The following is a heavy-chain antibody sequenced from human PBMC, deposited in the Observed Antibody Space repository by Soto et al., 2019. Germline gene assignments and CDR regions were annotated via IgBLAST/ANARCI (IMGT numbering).Heavy chain of an antibody. Sequence: QVKRVQSGAEVKKPGSSVKVSCKASGGTFSSYAISWVRQAPGQGLEWMGGIIPIFGIANYAQKFQGRVTITADESTSTAYMELSSLRSEYTALYYCASEATWIQISVGIDVWGQGSTVTVSS. CDR2: IIPIFGIA. V-gene: IGHV1-69*01. D-gene: IGHD5-18*01. CDR1: GGTFSSYA. CDR3: ASEATWIQISVGIDV. J-gene: IGHJ6*02.